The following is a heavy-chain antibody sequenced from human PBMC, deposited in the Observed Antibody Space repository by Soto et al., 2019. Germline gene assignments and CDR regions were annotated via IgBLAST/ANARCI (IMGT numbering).Heavy chain of an antibody. CDR2: INSDGSST. CDR1: GFTFSSYW. D-gene: IGHD3-3*01. Sequence: GGSLRLSCAASGFTFSSYWMHWVRQAPEKGLVWVSRINSDGSSTSYADSVKGRFTISRDNAKNTLYLQMNSLRAEDTAVYYCARVNFWSGYYTVPASYYYYMDVWGKGTTVTVSS. CDR3: ARVNFWSGYYTVPASYYYYMDV. J-gene: IGHJ6*03. V-gene: IGHV3-74*01.